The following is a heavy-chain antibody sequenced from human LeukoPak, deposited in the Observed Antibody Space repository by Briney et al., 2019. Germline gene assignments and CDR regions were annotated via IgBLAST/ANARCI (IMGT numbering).Heavy chain of an antibody. CDR2: INHSGST. CDR1: GGSFSGYY. V-gene: IGHV4-34*01. J-gene: IGHJ4*02. D-gene: IGHD3-22*01. CDR3: ARACYDSSGYHLDY. Sequence: SETLSLTCAAYGGSFSGYYWSWIRQPPGKGLEWIGEINHSGSTNYNPSLKSRVTISVDTSKNQFSLKLSSVTAADTAVYYCARACYDSSGYHLDYWGQGTLVTVSS.